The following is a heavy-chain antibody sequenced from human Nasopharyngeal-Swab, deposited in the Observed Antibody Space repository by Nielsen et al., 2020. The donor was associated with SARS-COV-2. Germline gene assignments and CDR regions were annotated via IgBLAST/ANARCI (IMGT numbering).Heavy chain of an antibody. CDR1: GFTFSSYS. V-gene: IGHV3-48*04. D-gene: IGHD2-8*02. J-gene: IGHJ4*02. Sequence: GGSLRLSCAASGFTFSSYSMNWVRQAPGKGLEWVSYISSSSSTIYYADSVKGRFTISRDNAKNSPYLQMNSLRAEDTAVYYCARDLYRGYCTGGVCYGFDYWGQGTLVTVSS. CDR2: ISSSSSTI. CDR3: ARDLYRGYCTGGVCYGFDY.